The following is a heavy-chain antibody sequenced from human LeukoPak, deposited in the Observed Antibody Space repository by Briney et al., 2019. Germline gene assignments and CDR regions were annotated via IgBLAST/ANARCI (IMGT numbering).Heavy chain of an antibody. CDR3: ARANGDY. CDR1: GLTFSNYW. Sequence: PGGSLRLSCAASGLTFSNYWMSWARQAPGKGLEWVATIKQDGSDKYYVDSVKGRFTISRDNAKNSLSLEMNSLRAEDTAVYYCARANGDYWGQGALVTVSS. CDR2: IKQDGSDK. V-gene: IGHV3-7*02. J-gene: IGHJ4*02.